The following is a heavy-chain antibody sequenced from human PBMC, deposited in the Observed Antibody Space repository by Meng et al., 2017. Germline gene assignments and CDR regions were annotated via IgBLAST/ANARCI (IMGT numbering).Heavy chain of an antibody. CDR1: GFTFDVYG. V-gene: IGHV3-20*04. J-gene: IGHJ3*02. Sequence: GESLKIPCAASGFTFDVYGMSWVRQAPGKGVELVSGINWNGGSTGYADSVKVRLTISRDNAKNSLCLQMNSLRAEDTALYYCAREFFGSGSYYEDDAFDIWGQGTMVTVSS. D-gene: IGHD3-10*01. CDR3: AREFFGSGSYYEDDAFDI. CDR2: INWNGGST.